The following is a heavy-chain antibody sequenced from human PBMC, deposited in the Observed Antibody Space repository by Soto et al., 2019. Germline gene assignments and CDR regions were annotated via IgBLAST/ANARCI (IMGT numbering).Heavy chain of an antibody. Sequence: PGGSLRLSCAASGFIFSNAWINWVRQAPGKGLEWVGRIKSKADGGTTDYAEPVKGRFAISRDDSNDMVYLQMNSLKIEDTAVYYCPTDSNSSIIIVRFDYWGHGTLVTVSS. CDR1: GFIFSNAW. J-gene: IGHJ4*01. D-gene: IGHD2-2*01. CDR3: PTDSNSSIIIVRFDY. CDR2: IKSKADGGTT. V-gene: IGHV3-15*07.